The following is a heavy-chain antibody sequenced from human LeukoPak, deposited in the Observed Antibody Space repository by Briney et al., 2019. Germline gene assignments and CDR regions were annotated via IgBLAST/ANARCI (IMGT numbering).Heavy chain of an antibody. V-gene: IGHV1-69*13. CDR3: ARAPPAYYYDSSGYYGFDY. J-gene: IGHJ4*02. CDR2: IIPTFGTA. Sequence: GASVKVSCKASGGTFSSYTISWVRQAPGQGLEWMGGIIPTFGTANYAQKFQGRVTITADESTSTAYMELSSLRSEDTAVYYCARAPPAYYYDSSGYYGFDYWGQGTLVTVSS. CDR1: GGTFSSYT. D-gene: IGHD3-22*01.